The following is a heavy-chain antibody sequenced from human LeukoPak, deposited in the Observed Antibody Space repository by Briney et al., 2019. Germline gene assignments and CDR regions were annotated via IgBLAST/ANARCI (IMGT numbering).Heavy chain of an antibody. CDR1: GFTFSSYA. J-gene: IGHJ4*02. V-gene: IGHV3-23*01. CDR3: AKDQYSSGWYFTYQFDY. CDR2: ITGIGGST. D-gene: IGHD6-19*01. Sequence: GGSLRLSCAASGFTFSSYAMSWVRQAPGKGLEWVSGITGIGGSTYYADSVKGRFTISRDNSKNTLYLQMNSLRAEDTTVYYCAKDQYSSGWYFTYQFDYWGQGTLVTVSS.